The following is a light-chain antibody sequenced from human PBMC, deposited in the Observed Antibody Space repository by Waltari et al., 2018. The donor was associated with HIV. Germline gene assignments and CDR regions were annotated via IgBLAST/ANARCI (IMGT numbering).Light chain of an antibody. CDR1: QSVNSY. J-gene: IGKJ1*01. V-gene: IGKV1-5*03. CDR2: LAS. CDR3: QQYDSYVWT. Sequence: DIQMTQSPSTLSVSVGDRVTITCRASQSVNSYLAWYQEIPGKAPKPRIYLASRLQRGVPPRFSGRGSGTEFTLTINGLYPDDFATYYCQQYDSYVWTFGQGTKVVMK.